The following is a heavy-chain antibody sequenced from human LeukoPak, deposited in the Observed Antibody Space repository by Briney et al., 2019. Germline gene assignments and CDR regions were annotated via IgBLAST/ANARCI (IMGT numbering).Heavy chain of an antibody. CDR3: ARPYSDDVNYFDY. Sequence: GKSLRLSCAASGFTFSRYALHWVRQAPGMGLEWVAIISYDGSNKYYADSVKGRFTISRDNSKNTMYLQMSSLRAEDTAVYYCARPYSDDVNYFDYWGQGSLVIVSS. CDR2: ISYDGSNK. CDR1: GFTFSRYA. V-gene: IGHV3-30*04. D-gene: IGHD4-17*01. J-gene: IGHJ4*02.